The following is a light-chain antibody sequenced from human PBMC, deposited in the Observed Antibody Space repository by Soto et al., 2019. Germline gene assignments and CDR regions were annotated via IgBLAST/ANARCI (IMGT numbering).Light chain of an antibody. J-gene: IGLJ1*01. CDR3: SSYRRGSTYV. CDR2: DVT. Sequence: QAVLTQPAPVSGAPGQSITSSCTGTSRDVGGYNYVSWYQQHPGKAPRLMIYDVTNRPSGVSDRFSGSKSGNTASLTISGLQAEDEADYYCSSYRRGSTYVFGTGTKVTVL. CDR1: SRDVGGYNY. V-gene: IGLV2-14*03.